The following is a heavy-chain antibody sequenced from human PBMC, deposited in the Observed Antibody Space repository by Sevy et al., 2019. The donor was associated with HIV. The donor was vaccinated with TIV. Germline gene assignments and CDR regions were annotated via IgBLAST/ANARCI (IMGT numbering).Heavy chain of an antibody. CDR3: AREGDIAVAGTSTAFDY. Sequence: ASVKVSCKASGGTFSSYAISWVRQAPGQGLEWMGGIIPIFGTANYAQKFQGRVTITADESTSTAHMELSSLRSEDTAVYYCAREGDIAVAGTSTAFDYWGQGTLVTVSS. CDR1: GGTFSSYA. J-gene: IGHJ4*02. V-gene: IGHV1-69*13. D-gene: IGHD6-19*01. CDR2: IIPIFGTA.